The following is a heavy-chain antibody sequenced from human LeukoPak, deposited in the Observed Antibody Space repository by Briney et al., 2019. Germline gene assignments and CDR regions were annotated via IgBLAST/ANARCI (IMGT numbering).Heavy chain of an antibody. D-gene: IGHD5-18*01. V-gene: IGHV4-59*01. J-gene: IGHJ5*02. CDR2: IYYSGST. Sequence: PPETLSLTCTVSGGSISSYYWSWIRQPPGKGLEWIGYIYYSGSTNYNPSLKSRVTISVDTSKNQFSLKLSSVTAADTAVYYCARAPAVRTAMVDVTWFDPWGQGTLVTVSS. CDR1: GGSISSYY. CDR3: ARAPAVRTAMVDVTWFDP.